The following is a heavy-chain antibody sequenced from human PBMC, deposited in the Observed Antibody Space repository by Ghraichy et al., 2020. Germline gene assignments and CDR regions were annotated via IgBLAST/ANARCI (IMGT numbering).Heavy chain of an antibody. Sequence: SETLSLTCTVSGLSISSYCWTWIRQPPEKGLEWIGSVFYSGDRNYNPSLKGRVTISVDTSNSQFSLRLSSVTAADTAVYYCGGEWGPGGKTVIDYWGQGTLVPVSS. D-gene: IGHD4-23*01. CDR2: VFYSGDR. CDR3: GGEWGPGGKTVIDY. V-gene: IGHV4-59*01. J-gene: IGHJ4*02. CDR1: GLSISSYC.